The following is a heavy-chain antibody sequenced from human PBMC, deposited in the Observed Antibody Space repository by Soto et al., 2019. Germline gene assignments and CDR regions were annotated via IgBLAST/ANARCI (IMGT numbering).Heavy chain of an antibody. V-gene: IGHV1-18*04. Sequence: ASVKVSCKASGYTFKSYDVRWVQKAPGQGLEWMGWISGHNGKADYAENFQGRVIMTTDTSTATASMDLRGLRSDDTAVYYCARKGYIGNFAMDVWGQGTTVTVSS. J-gene: IGHJ6*02. D-gene: IGHD5-12*01. CDR1: GYTFKSYD. CDR2: ISGHNGKA. CDR3: ARKGYIGNFAMDV.